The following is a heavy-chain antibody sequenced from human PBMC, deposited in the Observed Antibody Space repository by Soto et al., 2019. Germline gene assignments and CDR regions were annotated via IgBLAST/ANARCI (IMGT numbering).Heavy chain of an antibody. Sequence: QVQLVQSGAEVKKPGASVKVSCKASGYTFTSYGISWVRQAPGHGLEWMGWISAYNGNTNYAQKLQGRVTMTTDTSTSTAYMELRSLRSDDTAVYYCARDGVVVVAAMEYYYYYYMDVWGKGTTVTVSS. CDR3: ARDGVVVVAAMEYYYYYYMDV. CDR1: GYTFTSYG. CDR2: ISAYNGNT. J-gene: IGHJ6*03. D-gene: IGHD2-15*01. V-gene: IGHV1-18*01.